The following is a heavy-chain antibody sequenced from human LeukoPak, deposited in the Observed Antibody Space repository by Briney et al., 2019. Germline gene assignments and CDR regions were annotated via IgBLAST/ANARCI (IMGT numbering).Heavy chain of an antibody. V-gene: IGHV4-30-2*01. CDR3: ASTAGAAGADYYHMDV. CDR1: GGSISSGGYY. Sequence: SETLSLTCTVSGGSISSGGYYWSWIRQPPGKGLEWIGYIYHSGSTYYNPSLKSRVTISVDRSKNQFSLKLSSVTAADTAVYYCASTAGAAGADYYHMDVWGKGTTVTVSS. CDR2: IYHSGST. D-gene: IGHD3-10*01. J-gene: IGHJ6*03.